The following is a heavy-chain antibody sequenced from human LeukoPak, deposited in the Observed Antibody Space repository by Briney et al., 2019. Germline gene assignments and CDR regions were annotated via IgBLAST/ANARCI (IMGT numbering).Heavy chain of an antibody. V-gene: IGHV3-9*01. CDR3: AKHLTATNTYIFFGLDV. D-gene: IGHD1-26*01. CDR1: GFSFKDYG. Sequence: HPGGSLRLSCAATGFSFKDYGMHWVRQPPGKGLEWVSAINWNGGGTDYADSVKGRFTISRDNAKNSLYLQLSSLRPEDTALYYCAKHLTATNTYIFFGLDVWGQGTSVTVSS. J-gene: IGHJ6*02. CDR2: INWNGGGT.